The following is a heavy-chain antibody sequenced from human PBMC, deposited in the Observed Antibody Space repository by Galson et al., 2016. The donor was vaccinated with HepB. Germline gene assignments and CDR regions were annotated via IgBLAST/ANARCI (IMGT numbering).Heavy chain of an antibody. D-gene: IGHD3-3*01. CDR2: IWYDGDNK. V-gene: IGHV3-33*01. J-gene: IGHJ4*02. CDR3: ARGTARHKDFWSVYYTLTAY. CDR1: GFTLSTYA. Sequence: SLRLSCAASGFTLSTYAMHWVRQAPGKGLEWVAVIWYDGDNKYYADSVKGRFTISRDNSVDTLYLQMNSLRVEDTAVYYCARGTARHKDFWSVYYTLTAYWGQGTLVTVSS.